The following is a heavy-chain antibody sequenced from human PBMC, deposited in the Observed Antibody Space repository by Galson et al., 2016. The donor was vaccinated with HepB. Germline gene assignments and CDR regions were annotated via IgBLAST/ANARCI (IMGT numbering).Heavy chain of an antibody. Sequence: SLRLSCAASGFTFSNAWMSWVRQAPGKGLEWVALISYDGSREDYADSVKGRFTISRDNSKNTLYLQMDSLRIEDTAVYFCARERRGYYAEYWGQGTQVTVSS. CDR1: GFTFSNAW. J-gene: IGHJ4*02. CDR2: ISYDGSRE. V-gene: IGHV3-30*03. CDR3: ARERRGYYAEY.